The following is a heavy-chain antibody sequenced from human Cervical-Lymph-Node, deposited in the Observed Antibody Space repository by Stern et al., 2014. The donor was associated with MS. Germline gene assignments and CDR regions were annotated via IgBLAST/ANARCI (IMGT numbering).Heavy chain of an antibody. J-gene: IGHJ3*01. CDR3: VRRRDSAGYDTFDL. CDR1: GYTFSNFW. CDR2: IYPADSDT. V-gene: IGHV5-51*01. D-gene: IGHD3-22*01. Sequence: VQLVESGAEVKKPGESLKISCGTSGYTFSNFWIGWVRQMPGKGLEWMGVIYPADSDTTYSPSFQGQVTISADESISTAYLQWRSLKASDTAMYYCVRRRDSAGYDTFDLWGQGTMLIVSS.